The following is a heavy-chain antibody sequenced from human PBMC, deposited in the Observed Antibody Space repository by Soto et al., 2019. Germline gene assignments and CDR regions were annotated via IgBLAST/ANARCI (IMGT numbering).Heavy chain of an antibody. D-gene: IGHD3-10*01. J-gene: IGHJ6*02. CDR3: ATMRELWFGEGAVMDV. Sequence: GESLKISCKGSGYSFTSSWIGWVRQMPGKGLDWMGIIYPGDSDTRYSPSFQGQVTISADKSISTAYLQWSSLKASDTAMYYCATMRELWFGEGAVMDVWGQGTTVTVSS. CDR2: IYPGDSDT. V-gene: IGHV5-51*01. CDR1: GYSFTSSW.